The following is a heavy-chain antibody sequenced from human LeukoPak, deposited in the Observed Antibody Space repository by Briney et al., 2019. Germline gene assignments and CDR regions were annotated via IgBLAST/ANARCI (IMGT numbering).Heavy chain of an antibody. V-gene: IGHV3-7*01. CDR2: IKQDGGEK. CDR1: GFSFSSYW. D-gene: IGHD5/OR15-5a*01. J-gene: IGHJ4*02. CDR3: ATLSEFDY. Sequence: GGSLRLSCAASGFSFSSYWMSWVRQAPGKGPEWVANIKQDGGEKFYVDSVKGRFTISRDNAKNSLYLQMNSLRAEDTAVYYCATLSEFDYWGQRTLVTVSS.